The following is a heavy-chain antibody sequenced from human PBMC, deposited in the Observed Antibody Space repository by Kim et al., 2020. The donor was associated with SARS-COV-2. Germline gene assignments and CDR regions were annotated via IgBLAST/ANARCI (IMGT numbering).Heavy chain of an antibody. V-gene: IGHV3-23*01. CDR3: AKVGGGSGFLEWLTHIPHFDY. CDR1: GFTFSSYA. CDR2: ISGSGGST. D-gene: IGHD3-3*01. Sequence: GGSLRLSCAASGFTFSSYAMSWVRQAPGKGLEWVSAISGSGGSTYYADSVKGRFTISRDNSKNTLYLQMNSLRAEDTAVYYCAKVGGGSGFLEWLTHIPHFDYWGQGTLVTVSS. J-gene: IGHJ4*02.